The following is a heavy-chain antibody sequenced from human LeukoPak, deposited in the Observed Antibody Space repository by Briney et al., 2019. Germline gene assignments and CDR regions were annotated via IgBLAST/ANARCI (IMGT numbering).Heavy chain of an antibody. D-gene: IGHD3-22*01. CDR2: ISAYNGHT. CDR1: GYTFTNYG. J-gene: IGHJ4*02. Sequence: ASVKVSCKASGYTFTNYGINWVRQAPGQGLEWMGWISAYNGHTNYAQNLQGRATMTTDTSTSTAYMELRSLRSDDTAVYFCARDSSGFPRDASDYWGQGTLVTLSS. V-gene: IGHV1-18*01. CDR3: ARDSSGFPRDASDY.